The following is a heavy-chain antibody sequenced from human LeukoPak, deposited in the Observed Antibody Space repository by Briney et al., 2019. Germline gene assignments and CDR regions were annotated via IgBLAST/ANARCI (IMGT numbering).Heavy chain of an antibody. V-gene: IGHV1-69*13. CDR1: GGTFSSYA. J-gene: IGHJ4*02. Sequence: ASVKVSCKASGGTFSSYAISWVRQAPGQGLEWMGGIIPIFGTANYAQKFQGRVTITADESTSTAYMELSSLRSEDTAAYYCARGSRDGYILIFDYWGQGTLVTVSS. CDR2: IIPIFGTA. D-gene: IGHD5-24*01. CDR3: ARGSRDGYILIFDY.